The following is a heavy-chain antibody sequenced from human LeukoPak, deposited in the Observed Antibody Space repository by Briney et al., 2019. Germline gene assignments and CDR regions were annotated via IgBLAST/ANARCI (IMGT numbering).Heavy chain of an antibody. V-gene: IGHV4-34*01. J-gene: IGHJ5*02. CDR1: Y. CDR3: AREEQLVVNWFDP. Sequence: YXXXIRQPPGKXXEGIGEMNHSGSTNYNPALKRRVTISVDTSKNQFSLKLSSVTAADTAVYYCAREEQLVVNWFDPWGQGTLVTVSS. CDR2: MNHSGST. D-gene: IGHD6-6*01.